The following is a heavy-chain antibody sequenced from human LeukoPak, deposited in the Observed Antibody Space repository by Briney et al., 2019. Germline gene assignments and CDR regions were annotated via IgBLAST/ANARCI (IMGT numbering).Heavy chain of an antibody. J-gene: IGHJ4*02. CDR2: IRYDGSNK. Sequence: XGSLRLSCAASGFTFSSYGMHWVRQAPGKGLEGVAFIRYDGSNKYYADSVKGRFAISRDNSKNTLYLQMNSLRAEDTAVYYCAKGYQKFTNYYDSSGPSHWGQGTLVTVSS. D-gene: IGHD3-22*01. CDR1: GFTFSSYG. CDR3: AKGYQKFTNYYDSSGPSH. V-gene: IGHV3-30*02.